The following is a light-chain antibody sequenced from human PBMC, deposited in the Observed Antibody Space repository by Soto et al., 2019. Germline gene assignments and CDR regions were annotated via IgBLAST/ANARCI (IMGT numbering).Light chain of an antibody. CDR2: AAS. J-gene: IGKJ1*01. Sequence: DLQVTQSPSALSASVRDRVTITCRASQSIGSNLNWYQQSPGNAPKLLIYAASSLQSGVPSRFSGSGSGTDFTLTISSLQPEDFATYYCQQSYSTLRTFGQGTKVDIK. V-gene: IGKV1-39*01. CDR1: QSIGSN. CDR3: QQSYSTLRT.